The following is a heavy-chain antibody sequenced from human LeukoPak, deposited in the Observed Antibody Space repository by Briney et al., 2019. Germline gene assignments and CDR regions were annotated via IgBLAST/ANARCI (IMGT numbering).Heavy chain of an antibody. J-gene: IGHJ4*02. V-gene: IGHV3-7*01. CDR1: GFIFSNYW. D-gene: IGHD3-22*01. CDR2: IKQDGSEK. Sequence: GGSLRLSCAASGFIFSNYWMSWVRQAPGKGLEWVANIKQDGSEKYYVDSVKGRFTISRDDAKNSLYLQMNSLRAEDTAVYYCARGAYYYDSSGYWDQIYFDYWGQGTLVTVSS. CDR3: ARGAYYYDSSGYWDQIYFDY.